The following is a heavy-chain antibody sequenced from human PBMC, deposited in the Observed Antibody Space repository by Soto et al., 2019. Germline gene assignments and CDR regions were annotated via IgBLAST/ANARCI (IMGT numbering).Heavy chain of an antibody. D-gene: IGHD3-10*01. CDR3: AHILSGSVSHTNTFDY. Sequence: QITLKESGPTLVKPTQTLTLTCTFSGFSLRTSGVGVGWIRQPQGKALEWLALIYWDDDKRYSPSLKSRLTITKDTSKNQVVLTMTNMDPVDTATYYCAHILSGSVSHTNTFDYWGQGTLVTVSS. CDR2: IYWDDDK. J-gene: IGHJ4*02. V-gene: IGHV2-5*02. CDR1: GFSLRTSGVG.